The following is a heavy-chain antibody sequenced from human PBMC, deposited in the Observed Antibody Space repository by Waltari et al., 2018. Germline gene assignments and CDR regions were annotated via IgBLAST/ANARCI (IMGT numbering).Heavy chain of an antibody. V-gene: IGHV1-69*12. D-gene: IGHD1-1*01. CDR2: LIPSFGAP. J-gene: IGHJ5*02. Sequence: QVHLVQSGAEVKKPGSSVKVSCKASGGTFGRYAITWVRQAPGQGLEWMGGLIPSFGAPNYEQRCQGRVTITADESTSTVYMELSSLKSEDTALYFCARRQLGGPLDPWGQGTLVTVSS. CDR3: ARRQLGGPLDP. CDR1: GGTFGRYA.